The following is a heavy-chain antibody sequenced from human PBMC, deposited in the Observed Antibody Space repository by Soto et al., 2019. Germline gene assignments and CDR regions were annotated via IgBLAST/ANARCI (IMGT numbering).Heavy chain of an antibody. CDR3: ARYLTIWLSYDFDL. J-gene: IGHJ3*01. Sequence: HVQLVQSGAEVQKPGASLKVSCKASGYTFISYGVSWVRQAPGQGLEWLGWISPCNGNTNYAQKFQGRITMTTDTSTSTVYKDLRSLRTDETAVYYCARYLTIWLSYDFDLWGQGIMVVVSS. CDR1: GYTFISYG. D-gene: IGHD3-16*02. CDR2: ISPCNGNT. V-gene: IGHV1-18*01.